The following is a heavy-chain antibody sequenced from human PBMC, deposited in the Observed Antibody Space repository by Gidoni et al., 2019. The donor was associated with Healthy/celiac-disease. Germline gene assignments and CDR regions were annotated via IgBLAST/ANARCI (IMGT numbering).Heavy chain of an antibody. CDR2: INAGNGNT. CDR3: ASLGISSSFDY. Sequence: QVQLVQSGAEVKKPGASVTVSCKASGYTFTSYAMHWVPQAPGQRLEWMGWINAGNGNTKYSQKFQGRVTITRDTSASTAYMELSSLRSEETAVYDCASLGISSSFDYWGQGTLVTVSS. D-gene: IGHD7-27*01. CDR1: GYTFTSYA. J-gene: IGHJ4*02. V-gene: IGHV1-3*01.